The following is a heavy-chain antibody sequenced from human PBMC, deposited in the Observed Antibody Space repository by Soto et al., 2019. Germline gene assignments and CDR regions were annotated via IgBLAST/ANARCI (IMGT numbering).Heavy chain of an antibody. Sequence: QVQLVESGPEVKKPGASVKVSCKDSGYTFNSYDINWVRQATGQGLENVGRMNPNSGNTGYAQEFQGRVTMTRNTSISTAYMELSSRRSEDTAVYYCARGARYQVPKKGDEYYYFMDVWGKGTTVTVSS. CDR2: MNPNSGNT. V-gene: IGHV1-8*01. CDR3: ARGARYQVPKKGDEYYYFMDV. J-gene: IGHJ6*03. CDR1: GYTFNSYD. D-gene: IGHD2-2*01.